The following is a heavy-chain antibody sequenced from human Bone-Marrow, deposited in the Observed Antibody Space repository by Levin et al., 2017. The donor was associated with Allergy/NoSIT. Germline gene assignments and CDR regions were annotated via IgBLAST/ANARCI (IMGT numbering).Heavy chain of an antibody. CDR1: GASITSPDYY. CDR2: ISYTGTT. D-gene: IGHD2-21*02. V-gene: IGHV4-30-4*01. CDR3: VRGAHFTDSDRRLDY. J-gene: IGHJ4*02. Sequence: SQTLSLTCSVSGASITSPDYYWTWVRQPPGKGLEWIGYISYTGTTHYHPSLKSRVTISVDKSKSQFSLKLNSVTAADTAVYFCVRGAHFTDSDRRLDYWGQGTLVTVSS.